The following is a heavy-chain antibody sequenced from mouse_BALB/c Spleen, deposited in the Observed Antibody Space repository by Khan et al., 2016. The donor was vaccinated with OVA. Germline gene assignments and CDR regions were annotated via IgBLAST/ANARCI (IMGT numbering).Heavy chain of an antibody. D-gene: IGHD1-1*02. CDR2: ISYSGST. V-gene: IGHV3-2*02. CDR1: GYSITSDYA. Sequence: EVQLQESGPGLVKPSQSLSLTCTVTGYSITSDYAWNWIRQFPGNKLEWMGYISYSGSTNYNPALKSRISITRDTSTNQFFLQFNSVTTEDTATYYCARDGARYNYAMDYWGQGTSVTVSS. CDR3: ARDGARYNYAMDY. J-gene: IGHJ4*01.